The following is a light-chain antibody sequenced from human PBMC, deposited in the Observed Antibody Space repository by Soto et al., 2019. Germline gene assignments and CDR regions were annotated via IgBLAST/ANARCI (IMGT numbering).Light chain of an antibody. CDR1: SSHVGSYNY. Sequence: QSVLTQPASVSVSPGQSITISCTRTSSHVGSYNYVSWYQQHPGTAPKLIIYEVSDRPSGISSRFSGSKSGNTASLTISGLQTEDEADYYCSSYTSSSALFGRGTKVTV. CDR3: SSYTSSSAL. CDR2: EVS. V-gene: IGLV2-14*01. J-gene: IGLJ1*01.